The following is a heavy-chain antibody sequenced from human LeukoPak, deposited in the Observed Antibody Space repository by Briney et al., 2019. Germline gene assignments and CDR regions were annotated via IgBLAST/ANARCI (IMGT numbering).Heavy chain of an antibody. CDR1: GFTFSSYW. J-gene: IGHJ3*02. CDR2: IKQDGSEK. Sequence: PGGSLRLSCAASGFTFSSYWMSWVRQAPGEGLEWVANIKQDGSEKYYVDSVKGRFTISRDNAKNSLYLQMNSLRAEDTAVYYCARELRFLATRGAFDIWGQGTMVTVSS. D-gene: IGHD3-3*01. V-gene: IGHV3-7*01. CDR3: ARELRFLATRGAFDI.